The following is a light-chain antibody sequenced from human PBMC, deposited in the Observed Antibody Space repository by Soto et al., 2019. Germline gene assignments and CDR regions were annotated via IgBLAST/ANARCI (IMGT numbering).Light chain of an antibody. CDR2: TTN. J-gene: IGLJ2*01. CDR3: AAWDDSLIGVV. CDR1: SSNIGSNT. Sequence: QSVLTQPPSASGTPGQRVTISCSGSSSNIGSNTVHWYQQLPGTAPKLLIYTTNQRPSGVPDRFSGSKSGTSASLAISGLQSEDEADYYCAAWDDSLIGVVFGGGTQLTVL. V-gene: IGLV1-44*01.